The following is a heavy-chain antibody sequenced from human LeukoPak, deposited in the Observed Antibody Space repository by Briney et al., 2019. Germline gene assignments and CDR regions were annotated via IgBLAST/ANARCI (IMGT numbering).Heavy chain of an antibody. J-gene: IGHJ4*02. V-gene: IGHV3-30*18. CDR3: ANSPTYCSSTNCYINY. Sequence: GGSLRLSCAASGFTFSSYGMHWVRQAPGKGLEWVAVISDDGSNKYYVDSVKGRFTISRDNSKNTLYLQMNSLRAEGTAVYYCANSPTYCSSTNCYINYWGQGTLVTVSS. CDR2: ISDDGSNK. D-gene: IGHD2-2*02. CDR1: GFTFSSYG.